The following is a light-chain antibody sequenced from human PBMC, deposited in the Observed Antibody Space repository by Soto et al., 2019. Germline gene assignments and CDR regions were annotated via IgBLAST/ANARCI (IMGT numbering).Light chain of an antibody. CDR2: AAS. Sequence: AIRMTQSPSSLSASTGDRVTISCRASQDISDYLVWYQQKPGKAPKVLIHAASTLQGGVSSRFSGSRSGTDFTLSINSMQSEDLSTYYCQHHYTYPCTFGQGTKVE. J-gene: IGKJ1*01. CDR3: QHHYTYPCT. V-gene: IGKV1-8*01. CDR1: QDISDY.